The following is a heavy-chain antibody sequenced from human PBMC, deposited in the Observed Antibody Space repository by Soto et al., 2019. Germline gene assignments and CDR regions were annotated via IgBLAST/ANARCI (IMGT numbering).Heavy chain of an antibody. Sequence: GGSLRLSCAASGFTFSGSAMHWVRQASGKGLEWVGRIRSKANSYATAYAASVKGRFTISRDDSKNTAYLQMNSLKTEDTAVYYCTSQRITYYDYYYGMDGWGQGTTVTVSS. CDR1: GFTFSGSA. D-gene: IGHD3-16*01. CDR3: TSQRITYYDYYYGMDG. CDR2: IRSKANSYAT. J-gene: IGHJ6*02. V-gene: IGHV3-73*01.